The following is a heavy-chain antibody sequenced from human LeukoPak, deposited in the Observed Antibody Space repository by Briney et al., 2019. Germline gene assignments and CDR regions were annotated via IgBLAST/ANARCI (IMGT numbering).Heavy chain of an antibody. CDR1: GYTFTSYY. V-gene: IGHV1-46*01. CDR3: ARGAYYDILTGYGGAFDI. CDR2: INPSGGST. Sequence: ASVKVSCKASGYTFTSYYMHWVRQAPGQGLEWMGIINPSGGSTSYAQKFQGRVTMTRDTSTSTVYMELSSLRSEDTAVYYCARGAYYDILTGYGGAFDIWGQGTMVTVSS. D-gene: IGHD3-9*01. J-gene: IGHJ3*02.